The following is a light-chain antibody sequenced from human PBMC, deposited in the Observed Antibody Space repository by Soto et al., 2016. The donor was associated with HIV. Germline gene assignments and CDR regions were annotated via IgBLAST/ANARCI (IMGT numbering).Light chain of an antibody. CDR2: AAS. V-gene: IGKV1-9*01. Sequence: DIQMTQSPSTLSASVGDRVTITCRASQSISSWVAWYQQKPGKAPELLIYAASTLHSGVPSRFSGSGSGTEFTLTISSLQPEDFAIYYCQHLNSFLPWTFGQGTKVEIK. CDR1: QSISSW. J-gene: IGKJ1*01. CDR3: QHLNSFLPWT.